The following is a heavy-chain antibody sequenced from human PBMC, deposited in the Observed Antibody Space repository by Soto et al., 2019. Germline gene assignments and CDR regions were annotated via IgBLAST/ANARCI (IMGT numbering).Heavy chain of an antibody. V-gene: IGHV1-2*04. Sequence: ASVKVSCKASGYTFTGYYRHWVRQAPGQGLEWMGWINPNSGGTNYAQKFQGWVTMTRDTSISTAYMELSRLRSDDTAVYYCARDFKYSSSPDAGFDPWGQGTLVTVSS. CDR2: INPNSGGT. CDR3: ARDFKYSSSPDAGFDP. J-gene: IGHJ5*02. D-gene: IGHD6-6*01. CDR1: GYTFTGYY.